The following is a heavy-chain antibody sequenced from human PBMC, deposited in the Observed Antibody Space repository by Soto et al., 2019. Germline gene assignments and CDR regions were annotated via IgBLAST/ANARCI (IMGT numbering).Heavy chain of an antibody. V-gene: IGHV5-51*01. Sequence: GESLKISCKGSGYSFTSYWIGWVRQMPGKGLEWMGIIYPGDSDTRYSPSFQGQVTISADKSISTAYLQWSSLKASDTAMYYCARTATVTTNYYGMDVWGQGTTVTV. CDR3: ARTATVTTNYYGMDV. J-gene: IGHJ6*02. D-gene: IGHD4-17*01. CDR2: IYPGDSDT. CDR1: GYSFTSYW.